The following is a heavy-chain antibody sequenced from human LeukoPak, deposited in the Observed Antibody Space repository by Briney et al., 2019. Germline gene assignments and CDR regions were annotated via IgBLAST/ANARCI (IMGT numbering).Heavy chain of an antibody. V-gene: IGHV3-53*01. D-gene: IGHD2-21*01. CDR2: LYSGSDT. J-gene: IGHJ2*01. CDR3: ARVGDHFHWFLDL. CDR1: GFSVSTSY. Sequence: GGSLTLSCAASGFSVSTSYMNWVRQAPGKGLEWVSILYSGSDTYYSDSVKGRFTISRDDSKNILFLHMTSLKAEDTAIYYCARVGDHFHWFLDLWGRGTLVTVSS.